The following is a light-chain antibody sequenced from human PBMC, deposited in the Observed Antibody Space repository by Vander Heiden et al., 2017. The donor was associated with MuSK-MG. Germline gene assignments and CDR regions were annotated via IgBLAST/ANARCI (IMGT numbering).Light chain of an antibody. CDR2: WAS. CDR3: QQYDSSPWA. J-gene: IGKJ1*01. V-gene: IGKV4-1*01. Sequence: DIVMTQSPDSLAVSLGERAHINCKSSQSVLYTSNSKNYLAWYQQKPGQPPKLLIYWASTRESGVPDRFSGSGSGTDFTLTISSLQAEDVAVYYCQQYDSSPWAFGQGTKVEIK. CDR1: QSVLYTSNSKNY.